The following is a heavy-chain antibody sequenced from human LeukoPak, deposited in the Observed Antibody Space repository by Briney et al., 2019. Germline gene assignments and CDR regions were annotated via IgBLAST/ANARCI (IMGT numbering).Heavy chain of an antibody. D-gene: IGHD3-22*01. Sequence: SVKVSCRASGGTFSSYAISWVRQAPGQGLEWMGGIIPIFGTANYAQKFQGRVTITADESTSTAYMELSSLRSEDTAVYYCARVSTDYYDSSGYYYYYYGMDVWGQGTTVTVSS. CDR2: IIPIFGTA. CDR1: GGTFSSYA. J-gene: IGHJ6*02. CDR3: ARVSTDYYDSSGYYYYYYGMDV. V-gene: IGHV1-69*13.